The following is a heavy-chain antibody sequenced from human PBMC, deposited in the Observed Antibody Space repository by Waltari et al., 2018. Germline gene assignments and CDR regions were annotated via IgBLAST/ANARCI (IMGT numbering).Heavy chain of an antibody. J-gene: IGHJ6*03. CDR2: IWNDGSNK. D-gene: IGHD3-10*01. CDR1: RFTFSSYG. Sequence: QVHLVESGGGVVQPGRSLRLSCAASRFTFSSYGMHWVRQAPGPGLEWVAVIWNDGSNKYYADSVKGRFTISRDNSKNTLYLQMSSLRAEDTAVYYCARGRVDGSGSYFRYYYMDAWGKGTTVTVSS. V-gene: IGHV3-33*01. CDR3: ARGRVDGSGSYFRYYYMDA.